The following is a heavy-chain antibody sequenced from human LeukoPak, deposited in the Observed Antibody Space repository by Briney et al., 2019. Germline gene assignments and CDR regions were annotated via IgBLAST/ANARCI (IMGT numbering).Heavy chain of an antibody. CDR3: AKGAGGYSGYGTLDY. Sequence: GGSLRLSSAASGFTFSSYAMSWVRQAPGKGLEWVSAISGSGGSTYYADSVKGRFTISRDNSKNTLYLQMNSLRAEDTAVYYCAKGAGGYSGYGTLDYWGQGTLVTVSS. J-gene: IGHJ4*02. CDR2: ISGSGGST. D-gene: IGHD5-12*01. V-gene: IGHV3-23*01. CDR1: GFTFSSYA.